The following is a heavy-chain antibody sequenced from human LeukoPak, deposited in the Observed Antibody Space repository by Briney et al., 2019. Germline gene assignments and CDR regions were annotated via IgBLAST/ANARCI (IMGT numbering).Heavy chain of an antibody. Sequence: SETLSLTCAVSGGSISSGGYSWSWIRQPPGKGLEWIGYIYHSGSTYYNPSLKSRVTISVDRSKNQFSLKLSSVTAADTAVYYCARVRGGSGSYGMDVWGQGTTVTVSS. V-gene: IGHV4-30-2*01. J-gene: IGHJ6*02. D-gene: IGHD3-10*01. CDR3: ARVRGGSGSYGMDV. CDR1: GGSISSGGYS. CDR2: IYHSGST.